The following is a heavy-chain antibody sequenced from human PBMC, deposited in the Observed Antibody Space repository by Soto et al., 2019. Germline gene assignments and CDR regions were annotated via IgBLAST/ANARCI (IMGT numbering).Heavy chain of an antibody. D-gene: IGHD2-21*02. CDR1: GGPISSGDYY. Sequence: QVQLQESGPGLVKPSQTLSLTCTVSGGPISSGDYYWSWIRQPPGKGLEWIGYIYYSGSTYYNPSLKSRVTISVDTSKNQFSLKLSSVTAADTAVYYCARDLSYCGGDCYNGRVDWGQGTLVTVSS. J-gene: IGHJ4*02. CDR2: IYYSGST. CDR3: ARDLSYCGGDCYNGRVD. V-gene: IGHV4-30-4*01.